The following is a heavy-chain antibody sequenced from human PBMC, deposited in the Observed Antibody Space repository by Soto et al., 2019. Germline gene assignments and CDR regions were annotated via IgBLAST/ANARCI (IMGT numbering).Heavy chain of an antibody. CDR3: ARDQGSHPGD. J-gene: IGHJ4*02. V-gene: IGHV4-4*02. CDR2: IHHSGST. CDR1: GGSISSVNW. Sequence: QVQLQESGPGLVRPSGTVSLTCAVSGGSISSVNWWSWVRQPPGKGLEWIGEIHHSGSTDYNPSLKGRVTLSVVPSKNLFSLTLNSVTAADTAFYYCARDQGSHPGDWGQGTLVSVSS. D-gene: IGHD6-13*01.